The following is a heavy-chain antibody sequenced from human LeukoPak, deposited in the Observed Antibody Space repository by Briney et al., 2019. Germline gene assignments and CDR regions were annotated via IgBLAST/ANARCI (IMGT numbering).Heavy chain of an antibody. J-gene: IGHJ2*01. Sequence: PGGSLRLSCSASGFTFSSYAMHWVRQAPGKGLEYVSAISSNGGSTYYADSVKGRFTISRDNSKNTLYLQMSSLRAEDTAVYYCARDRYYYDSSGYSTYWYFDLWGRGTLVTVSS. CDR1: GFTFSSYA. CDR3: ARDRYYYDSSGYSTYWYFDL. D-gene: IGHD3-22*01. V-gene: IGHV3-64D*06. CDR2: ISSNGGST.